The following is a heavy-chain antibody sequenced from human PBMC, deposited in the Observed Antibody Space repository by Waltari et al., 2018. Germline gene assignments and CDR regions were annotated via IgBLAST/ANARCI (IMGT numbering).Heavy chain of an antibody. Sequence: EVQLVESGGGLVQPGGSLRLSCAASGFTFSSYWMSWVRQAPGKGLGWVANIKQDGSEKYYVDSVKGRFTISRDNAKNSLYLQMNSLRAEDTAVYYCTRVDLGGGGQNDYWGQGTLVTVYS. V-gene: IGHV3-7*01. J-gene: IGHJ4*02. CDR3: TRVDLGGGGQNDY. CDR2: IKQDGSEK. D-gene: IGHD2-15*01. CDR1: GFTFSSYW.